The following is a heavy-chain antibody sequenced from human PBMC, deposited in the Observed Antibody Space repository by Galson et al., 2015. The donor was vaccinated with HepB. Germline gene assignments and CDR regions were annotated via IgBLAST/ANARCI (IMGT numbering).Heavy chain of an antibody. J-gene: IGHJ5*02. D-gene: IGHD3-10*01. V-gene: IGHV3-15*01. Sequence: SLRLSCAASGFSFSDAWMSWVRQAPGKGLEWIGRIKNKANGGTTDYAEPVEGRFTISRDDSKNTLYLQVNSLKTEDTAVYYCTTSRGVNWLNWFDPWGQGTPVTVSS. CDR3: TTSRGVNWLNWFDP. CDR2: IKNKANGGTT. CDR1: GFSFSDAW.